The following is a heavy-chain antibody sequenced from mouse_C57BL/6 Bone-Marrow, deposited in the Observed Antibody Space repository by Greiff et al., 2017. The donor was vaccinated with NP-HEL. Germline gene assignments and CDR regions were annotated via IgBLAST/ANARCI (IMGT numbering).Heavy chain of an antibody. CDR1: GFTFSDYY. D-gene: IGHD1-1*01. CDR2: INYDGSST. Sequence: DVKLVESEGGLVQPGSSMKLSCTASGFTFSDYYMAWVRQVPEKGLEWVANINYDGSSTYYLDSLKSRFIISRDNAKNILYLQMSSLKSEDTATYYCARDKVGTTVVAHWYFDVWGTGTTVTVSS. J-gene: IGHJ1*03. CDR3: ARDKVGTTVVAHWYFDV. V-gene: IGHV5-16*01.